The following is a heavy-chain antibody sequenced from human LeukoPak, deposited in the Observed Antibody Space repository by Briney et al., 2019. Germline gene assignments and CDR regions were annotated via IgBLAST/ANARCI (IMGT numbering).Heavy chain of an antibody. CDR2: ISYDGSNK. D-gene: IGHD6-6*01. CDR1: GFTFSSYA. Sequence: GRSLRLSCAASGFTFSSYAMHWVRQAPGKGLEWVAVISYDGSNKYYADSVKGRFTISRDNSKSTLYLQMNSLRAEDTAVYYCARDQTGIAARRGNWFDPWGQGTLVTVSS. V-gene: IGHV3-30-3*01. J-gene: IGHJ5*02. CDR3: ARDQTGIAARRGNWFDP.